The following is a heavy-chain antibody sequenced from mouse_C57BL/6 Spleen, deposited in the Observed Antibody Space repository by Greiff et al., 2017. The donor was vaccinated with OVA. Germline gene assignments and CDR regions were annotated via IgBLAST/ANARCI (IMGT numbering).Heavy chain of an antibody. V-gene: IGHV5-4*01. D-gene: IGHD3-2*02. CDR2: ISDGGSYT. CDR3: ARDQGAY. CDR1: GFTFSSYA. J-gene: IGHJ3*01. Sequence: EVQRVESGGGLVKPGGSLKLSCAASGFTFSSYAMSWVRQTPEKRLEWVATISDGGSYTYYPDNVKGRFTISRDNAKNNLYLQMSHLKSEDTAMYYCARDQGAYWGQGTLVTVSA.